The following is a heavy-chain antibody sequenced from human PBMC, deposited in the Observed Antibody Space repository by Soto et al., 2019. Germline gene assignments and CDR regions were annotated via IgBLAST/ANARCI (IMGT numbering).Heavy chain of an antibody. V-gene: IGHV4-61*01. D-gene: IGHD1-1*01. CDR2: IYYSGST. CDR3: ARVDRNPRKDAFDI. J-gene: IGHJ3*02. Sequence: QVQLQESGPGLVKPSETLSLTCTVSGGSVSSGSYYWSWIRQPPGKGLEWIGYIYYSGSTNYNPPPTRRVTXXVXTXXNQCSRKLSSVTAADTAVYYCARVDRNPRKDAFDIWGQGTMVTVSS. CDR1: GGSVSSGSYY.